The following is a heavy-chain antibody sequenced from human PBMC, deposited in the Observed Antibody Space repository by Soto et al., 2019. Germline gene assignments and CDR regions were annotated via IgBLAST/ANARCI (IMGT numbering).Heavy chain of an antibody. D-gene: IGHD3-10*01. V-gene: IGHV1-46*01. CDR2: INPSGGST. CDR1: GYTFTSYY. Sequence: ASVKVSCKASGYTFTSYYMHWVRQAPGQGLEWMGIINPSGGSTSYAQKFQGRVTMTRDTSTSTVYMELSSLRSEDTAVYYCARDQEYASSGNNILYYFYYWGEGTLVTVSP. J-gene: IGHJ4*02. CDR3: ARDQEYASSGNNILYYFYY.